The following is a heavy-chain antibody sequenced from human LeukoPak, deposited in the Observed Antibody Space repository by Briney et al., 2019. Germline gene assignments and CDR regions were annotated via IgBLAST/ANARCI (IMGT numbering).Heavy chain of an antibody. J-gene: IGHJ4*02. CDR2: ISWNSGSI. CDR3: AKARGYDILTGYSYFDY. D-gene: IGHD3-9*01. V-gene: IGHV3-9*03. CDR1: GFTFSDYY. Sequence: GGSLRLSCAASGFTFSDYYMSWIRQAPGKGLEWVSGISWNSGSIGYADSVKGRFTISRDNAKNSLYLQMNSLRAEDMALYYCAKARGYDILTGYSYFDYWGQGTLVTVSS.